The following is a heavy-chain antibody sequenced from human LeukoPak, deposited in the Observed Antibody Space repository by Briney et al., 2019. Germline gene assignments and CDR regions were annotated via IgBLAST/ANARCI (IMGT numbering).Heavy chain of an antibody. V-gene: IGHV4-38-2*02. D-gene: IGHD4-23*01. J-gene: IGHJ4*02. CDR3: ATEDGGTHTTDY. CDR2: ISHSGNT. CDR1: EYSIGSGYF. Sequence: PSETLSLTCTVSEYSIGSGYFWAWIRQTPEKGLEWIGSISHSGNTYYTPSLRSRVLISADTSMNKFSLELRSVTAADTALYFCATEDGGTHTTDYWGQGILVSVSS.